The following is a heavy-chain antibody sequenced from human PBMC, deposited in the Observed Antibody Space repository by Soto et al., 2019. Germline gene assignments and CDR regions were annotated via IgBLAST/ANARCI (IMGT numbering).Heavy chain of an antibody. Sequence: QVQLEQSGAEVKKPGSSVKVSCKASGGTLSDHGVAWLRQAPGQGLEWMGGTIPVFNTAKYAQKFQGRVTVTADKFTNIAYMELSRLRSEDTAFYFCARGVYGSWNYYTGPSAFEIWGQGTMVIVSS. D-gene: IGHD3-10*01. CDR3: ARGVYGSWNYYTGPSAFEI. V-gene: IGHV1-69*06. J-gene: IGHJ3*02. CDR2: TIPVFNTA. CDR1: GGTLSDHG.